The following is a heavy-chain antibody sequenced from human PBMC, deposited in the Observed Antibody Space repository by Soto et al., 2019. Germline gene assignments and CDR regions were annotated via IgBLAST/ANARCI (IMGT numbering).Heavy chain of an antibody. CDR2: INSDGSST. CDR3: GRVARDPAGGHYYYYGMDV. CDR1: GFTFSSYW. V-gene: IGHV3-74*01. J-gene: IGHJ6*02. D-gene: IGHD2-15*01. Sequence: EVQLVESGGGLVQTGGCLRLSCAASGFTFSSYWMHWVRQAPGKGLVWVSRINSDGSSTSYADSVKGRFTTSRDSAKNRLYLQMNSLRAEDTAVYYCGRVARDPAGGHYYYYGMDVWGQGTTVTVSS.